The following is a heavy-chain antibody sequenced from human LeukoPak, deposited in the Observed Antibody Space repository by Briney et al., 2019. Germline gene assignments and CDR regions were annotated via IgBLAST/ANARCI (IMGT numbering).Heavy chain of an antibody. D-gene: IGHD2-15*01. V-gene: IGHV4-31*11. CDR1: GGSISSGGYY. CDR3: AREGPSGYCSGGSCYSSH. Sequence: TLSLTCAVSGGSISSGGYYWSWIRQHPGTGLEWIGYIYYSGSTYYNPSLKSRVTISVDTSKNQFSLKLSSVTAADTAVYYCAREGPSGYCSGGSCYSSHWGQGTLVTVSS. J-gene: IGHJ4*02. CDR2: IYYSGST.